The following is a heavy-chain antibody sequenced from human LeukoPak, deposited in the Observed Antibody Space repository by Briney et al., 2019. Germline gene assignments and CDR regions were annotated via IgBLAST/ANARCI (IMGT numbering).Heavy chain of an antibody. J-gene: IGHJ4*02. V-gene: IGHV3-21*06. CDR2: INTVASYI. CDR1: GLTFSSFS. D-gene: IGHD3-22*01. CDR3: ARLRRNSDKSGFYYYYDY. Sequence: GGSLRLSCAASGLTFSSFSFNWVRQGPGKGLEWVSSINTVASYIYYADSVKGRFTISRDNAKNSLYLQMTSLRAEDTGVYYCARLRRNSDKSGFYYYYDYWDQGTLVTVSS.